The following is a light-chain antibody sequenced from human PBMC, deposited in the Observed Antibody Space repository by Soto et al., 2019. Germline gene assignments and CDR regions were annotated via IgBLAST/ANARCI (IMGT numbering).Light chain of an antibody. Sequence: LVLTQSPNTLSLSPGERATLSCRAGQSVPRSYLAWYQQKPGQAPRLLIYGTSSRATGIPDRFSGSGSGTDFTLTISRLEPEDFAMFYCQQYGSSITFGQGTRLEIK. V-gene: IGKV3-20*01. CDR1: QSVPRSY. J-gene: IGKJ5*01. CDR2: GTS. CDR3: QQYGSSIT.